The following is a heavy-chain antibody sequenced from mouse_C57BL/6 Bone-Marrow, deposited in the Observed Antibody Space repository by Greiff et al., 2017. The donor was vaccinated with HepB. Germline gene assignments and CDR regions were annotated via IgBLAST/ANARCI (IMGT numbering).Heavy chain of an antibody. V-gene: IGHV1-81*01. CDR1: GYTFTSYG. J-gene: IGHJ2*01. CDR2: IYPRSGNT. CDR3: ARELGRGY. D-gene: IGHD4-1*01. Sequence: VQLQQSGAELARPGASVTLSCKASGYTFTSYGISWVKQRTGQGLEWIGGIYPRSGNTYYNEKFKGKSTLTADKSSSTAYMELRSLTSDDSAVYYCARELGRGYWGQGTTLTVSS.